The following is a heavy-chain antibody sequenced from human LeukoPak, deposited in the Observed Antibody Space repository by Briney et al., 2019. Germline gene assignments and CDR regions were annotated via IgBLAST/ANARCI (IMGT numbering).Heavy chain of an antibody. CDR1: GGSISSGGYY. CDR3: ARGEWDIVVVPAVDV. V-gene: IGHV4-30-2*01. CDR2: IYHSGST. D-gene: IGHD2-2*01. J-gene: IGHJ6*04. Sequence: SQTLSLTCTVSGGSISSGGYYWSWIRQPPGKGLGWIGYIYHSGSTYYNPSLKSRVTISVDRSKNQFSLKLSSVTAADTAVYYCARGEWDIVVVPAVDVWGKGTTVTVSS.